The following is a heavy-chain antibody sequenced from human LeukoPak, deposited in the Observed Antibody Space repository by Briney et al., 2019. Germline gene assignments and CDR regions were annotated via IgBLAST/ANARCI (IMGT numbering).Heavy chain of an antibody. CDR3: ATAGNYRFDY. J-gene: IGHJ4*02. D-gene: IGHD1-7*01. CDR2: INPDGSTI. CDR1: GFTFSNYW. V-gene: IGHV3-74*01. Sequence: GGSRRLSCAASGFTFSNYWVHWVRQAPGKGLVWVSRINPDGSTINYADSVKGRFTISRDNAKNTLYLQMNSLRAEDTAVYYYATAGNYRFDYWGQGTLVTVSS.